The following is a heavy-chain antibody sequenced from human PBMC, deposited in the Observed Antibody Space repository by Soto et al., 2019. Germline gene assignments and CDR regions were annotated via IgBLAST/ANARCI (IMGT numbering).Heavy chain of an antibody. CDR1: GGSISSGGYY. CDR2: IYYSGST. D-gene: IGHD3-16*01. V-gene: IGHV4-31*03. CDR3: ARDWGPYWFDP. Sequence: SETLSLTCTVSGGSISSGGYYWSWIRQHPGKGLEWIGYIYYSGSTYYNPSLKSRVTISVDTSKNQFSLKMNSVTPSDTAVYYCARDWGPYWFDPWGQGILVTVSS. J-gene: IGHJ5*02.